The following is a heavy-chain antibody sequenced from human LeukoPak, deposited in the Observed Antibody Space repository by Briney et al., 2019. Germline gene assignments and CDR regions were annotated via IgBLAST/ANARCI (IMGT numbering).Heavy chain of an antibody. CDR2: IIPIFGTA. Sequence: SVKVSCKASGGTFSSYAISWMRQAPGQGLEWMGGIIPIFGTANYAQKFQGRVTITADESTSTAYMELSSLRSEDTAVYYCARGSEDIVVVPAASAEYFQHWGQGTLVTVSS. J-gene: IGHJ1*01. CDR1: GGTFSSYA. CDR3: ARGSEDIVVVPAASAEYFQH. D-gene: IGHD2-2*01. V-gene: IGHV1-69*01.